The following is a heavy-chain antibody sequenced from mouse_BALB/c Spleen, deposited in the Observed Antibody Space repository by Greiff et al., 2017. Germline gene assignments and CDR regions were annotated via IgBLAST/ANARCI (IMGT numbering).Heavy chain of an antibody. Sequence: EVKLVESGGGLVKPGGSLKLSCAASGFTFSSYAMSWVRQSPEKRLEWVAEISSGGSYTYYPDTVTGRFTISRDNAKNTLYLEMSSLRSEDTAMYYCARDYYGSSYGGAMDYWGQGTSVTVSS. V-gene: IGHV5-9-4*01. J-gene: IGHJ4*01. CDR3: ARDYYGSSYGGAMDY. D-gene: IGHD1-1*01. CDR1: GFTFSSYA. CDR2: ISSGGSYT.